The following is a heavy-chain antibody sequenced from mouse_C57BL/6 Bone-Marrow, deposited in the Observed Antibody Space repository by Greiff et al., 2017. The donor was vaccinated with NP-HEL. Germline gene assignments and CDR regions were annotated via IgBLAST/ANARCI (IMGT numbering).Heavy chain of an antibody. CDR1: GYTFTGYY. J-gene: IGHJ3*01. D-gene: IGHD2-4*01. Sequence: ESGAELVRPGASVKMSCKASGYTFTGYYMHWVQQTPRQGLEWIGAIYPGNGDTSYTQKFKGQATLTVDKSSSTAYMQLSSLTSEDSAVYFCARGAIYYDYDEFAYWGQGTLVTVSA. CDR2: IYPGNGDT. CDR3: ARGAIYYDYDEFAY. V-gene: IGHV1-12*01.